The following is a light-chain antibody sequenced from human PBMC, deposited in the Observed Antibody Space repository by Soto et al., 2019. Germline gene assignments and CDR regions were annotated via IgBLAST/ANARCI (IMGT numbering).Light chain of an antibody. J-gene: IGLJ3*02. CDR3: QSYDSSLSAPSKV. Sequence: QSALTQPPSVSGAPGQRVTISCTGSSSNIGAGYDVHWYQQLPGTAPKLLIYGNSNRPSGVPDRFSGSKSGTSASLAITGLQAEDEADYYCQSYDSSLSAPSKVFGGGTKLTVL. V-gene: IGLV1-40*01. CDR1: SSNIGAGYD. CDR2: GNS.